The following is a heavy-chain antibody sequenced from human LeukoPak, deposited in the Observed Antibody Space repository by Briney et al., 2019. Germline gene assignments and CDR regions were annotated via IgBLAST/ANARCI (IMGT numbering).Heavy chain of an antibody. J-gene: IGHJ4*02. CDR1: GFTFSSYW. Sequence: GGSLRLSCPAPGFTFSSYWMSWVRPAPGKGLEWVAHIKQDGSEKYYVDSVKGRFTIPRDQSKNSLYLQMNRLRAPEPAVYYCARRGEVLGDWGQGTLVTVSS. CDR3: ARRGEVLGD. D-gene: IGHD3-16*01. CDR2: IKQDGSEK. V-gene: IGHV3-7*01.